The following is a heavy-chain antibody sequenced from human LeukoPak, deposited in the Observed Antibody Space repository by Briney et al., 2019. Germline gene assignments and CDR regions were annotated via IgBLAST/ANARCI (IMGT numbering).Heavy chain of an antibody. Sequence: GGSLRLSCAASGFTFSSYDMHWVRQATGKGLEWVSAIGTAGDTYYPGSVKGRFTISRENAKNSLYLQMNSLRAGDTAVYYCARNGIYQLHWVWFDPWGQGTLVTVSS. CDR2: IGTAGDT. J-gene: IGHJ5*02. V-gene: IGHV3-13*01. D-gene: IGHD2-2*01. CDR1: GFTFSSYD. CDR3: ARNGIYQLHWVWFDP.